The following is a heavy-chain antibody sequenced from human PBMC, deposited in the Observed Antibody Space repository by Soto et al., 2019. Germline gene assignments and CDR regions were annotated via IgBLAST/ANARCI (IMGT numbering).Heavy chain of an antibody. CDR3: AKNQGVELLPLATVDWFDP. Sequence: GGSLRLSSAASGFIFENFGMSWVRQAPGKGLEWISSISGSGHQTYYADSVKGRFTTSRDNTKSTVYLEFNNLSAEDTAVYHCAKNQGVELLPLATVDWFDPWGQGSVVTVSS. V-gene: IGHV3-23*01. J-gene: IGHJ5*02. D-gene: IGHD2-15*01. CDR1: GFIFENFG. CDR2: ISGSGHQT.